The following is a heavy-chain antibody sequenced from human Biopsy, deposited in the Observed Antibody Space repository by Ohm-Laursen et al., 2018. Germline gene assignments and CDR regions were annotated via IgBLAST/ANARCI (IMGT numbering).Heavy chain of an antibody. J-gene: IGHJ2*01. V-gene: IGHV1-69*06. D-gene: IGHD5-12*01. CDR2: IMSLYNTT. CDR3: ARGLGGYDYWYFDL. Sequence: ASVKVSCKASGGLFNSYSINWLRQAPGQGLQWMGGIMSLYNTTNYAQKFWDRITVTADKSTNTVYMTLSSLTSEDTAVYFCARGLGGYDYWYFDLWGRGTLVIVSS. CDR1: GGLFNSYS.